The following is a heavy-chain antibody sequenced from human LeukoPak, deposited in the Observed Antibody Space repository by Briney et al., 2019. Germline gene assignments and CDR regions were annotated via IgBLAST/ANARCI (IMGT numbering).Heavy chain of an antibody. CDR2: IYSGGST. CDR3: ARDSAFLEWSYFDY. J-gene: IGHJ4*02. V-gene: IGHV3-66*02. D-gene: IGHD3-3*02. CDR1: GFTVSSNY. Sequence: GGSLRLSRAASGFTVSSNYMSWVRQAPGKGLEWVSVIYSGGSTYYADSVKGRFTISRDNSKNTLYLQMNSLRAEDTAVYYCARDSAFLEWSYFDYWGQGTLVTVSS.